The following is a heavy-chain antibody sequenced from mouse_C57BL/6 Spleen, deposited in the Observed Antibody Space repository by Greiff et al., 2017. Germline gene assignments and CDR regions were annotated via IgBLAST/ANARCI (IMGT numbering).Heavy chain of an antibody. CDR2: IEPETGGT. CDR1: GYTFTDYE. Sequence: VQLQQSGAELVRPGASVTLSCKASGYTFTDYEMHWVKQTPVHGLEWIGAIEPETGGTAYNQKFKGKAILTADKSSSTAYMELRSLTSEDSAVYYCTRPAGFAYWGQGTLVTVSA. V-gene: IGHV1-15*01. CDR3: TRPAGFAY. J-gene: IGHJ3*01.